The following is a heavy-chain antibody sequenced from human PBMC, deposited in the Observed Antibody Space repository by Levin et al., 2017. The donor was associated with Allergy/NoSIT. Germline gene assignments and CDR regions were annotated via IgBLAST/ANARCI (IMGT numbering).Heavy chain of an antibody. Sequence: KPSETLSLTCAVYGGSFSGYYWSWIRQPPGKGLEWIGEIKHSGSTNYNPSLKSRVTISVDTSKNQFSLKLSSVTAADTAVYYCARATYTAHDYWGQGTLVTVSS. V-gene: IGHV4-34*01. CDR3: ARATYTAHDY. D-gene: IGHD5-18*01. CDR1: GGSFSGYY. CDR2: IKHSGST. J-gene: IGHJ4*02.